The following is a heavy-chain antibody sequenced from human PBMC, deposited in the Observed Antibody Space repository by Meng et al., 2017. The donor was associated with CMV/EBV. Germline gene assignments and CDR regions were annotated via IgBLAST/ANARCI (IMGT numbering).Heavy chain of an antibody. D-gene: IGHD1-7*01. Sequence: EGELLVCGGGWVQPRGALILSCAASGFTFSSYAMSWVRQAPGKGLEWVSAISGSGGSTYYADSVKGRFTISRDNSKNTLYLQMNSLRAEDTAVYYCAKDVGRNWNLVTYWGQGTLVTVSS. V-gene: IGHV3-23*01. J-gene: IGHJ4*02. CDR1: GFTFSSYA. CDR2: ISGSGGST. CDR3: AKDVGRNWNLVTY.